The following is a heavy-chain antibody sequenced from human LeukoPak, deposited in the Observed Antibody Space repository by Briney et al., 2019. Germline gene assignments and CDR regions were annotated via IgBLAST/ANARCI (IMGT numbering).Heavy chain of an antibody. CDR3: ARGRPGMGIVIDY. CDR1: GFTFDDYA. V-gene: IGHV3-9*01. CDR2: ISWNSGSI. Sequence: PGGSLRLSCAASGFTFDDYAMHWVRQAPGKGLEWVSGISWNSGSIGYADSVKGRFTISRDNAKNSLYLQMNSLRAEDTAVYYCARGRPGMGIVIDYWGQGTLVTVAS. D-gene: IGHD7-27*01. J-gene: IGHJ4*02.